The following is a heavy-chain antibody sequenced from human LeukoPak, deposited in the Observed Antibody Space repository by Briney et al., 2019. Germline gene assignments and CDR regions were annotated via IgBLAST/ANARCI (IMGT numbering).Heavy chain of an antibody. CDR1: RYTFTSYD. J-gene: IGHJ6*03. CDR2: MNPNSGNT. V-gene: IGHV1-8*01. CDR3: ARGLFGYYYYMDV. D-gene: IGHD3-10*02. Sequence: EASLKLSCKASRYTFTSYDINWVRHATRQGLEWMGWMNPNSGNTGYAQKFQGRVTMTRNTAISTAYMELSSLRSEDTGVYYCARGLFGYYYYMDVWGKGTTVTVPS.